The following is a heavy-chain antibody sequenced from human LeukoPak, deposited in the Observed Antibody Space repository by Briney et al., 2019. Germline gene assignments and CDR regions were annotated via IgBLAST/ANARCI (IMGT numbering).Heavy chain of an antibody. V-gene: IGHV4-34*01. D-gene: IGHD3-10*01. CDR1: GGSFSGYY. J-gene: IGHJ5*02. Sequence: PSETLSLTCAVYGGSFSGYYWSWIRQPPGKGLEWVGEINHSGSTNYNPSLKSRVTISVDTSKNQFSLKLSSVTAADTAVYYCARGSVVREYSWFDPWGQGTLVTVSS. CDR2: INHSGST. CDR3: ARGSVVREYSWFDP.